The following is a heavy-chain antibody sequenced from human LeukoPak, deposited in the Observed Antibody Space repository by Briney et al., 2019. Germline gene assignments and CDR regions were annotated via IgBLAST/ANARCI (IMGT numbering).Heavy chain of an antibody. CDR2: MNPNSGDT. Sequence: ASVKVSCKASGYTFTTYDINWVRQATGQGLEWMGWMNPNSGDTGYAQKFQGRVAMTMNTSISTVYMELSSLRSEDTAVYYCARAWYSSSWYDYWGQGTLVTVSS. V-gene: IGHV1-8*02. CDR1: GYTFTTYD. J-gene: IGHJ4*02. D-gene: IGHD6-13*01. CDR3: ARAWYSSSWYDY.